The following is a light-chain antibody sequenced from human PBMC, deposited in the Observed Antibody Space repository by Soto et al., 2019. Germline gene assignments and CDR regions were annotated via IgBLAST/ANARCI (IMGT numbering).Light chain of an antibody. CDR2: GAS. CDR1: QRVSSTY. Sequence: EIVLTQSPGTLSLSPGERATLSCRASQRVSSTYLAWYQQKPGQAPRLLIYGASSRATDIPDRFSGSGSGTDFTLTISRLEPEDCGVYYCQQYGSSPFLTFGGGTKVEI. CDR3: QQYGSSPFLT. V-gene: IGKV3-20*01. J-gene: IGKJ4*01.